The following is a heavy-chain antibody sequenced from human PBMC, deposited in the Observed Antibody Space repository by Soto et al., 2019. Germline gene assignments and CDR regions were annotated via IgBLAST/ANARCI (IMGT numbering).Heavy chain of an antibody. D-gene: IGHD2-15*01. CDR2: ISSSSSYI. CDR3: AREVAATYNWFDP. CDR1: GFTFSSYS. J-gene: IGHJ5*02. Sequence: PGGSLRLSCAASGFTFSSYSMNWVCQAPGKGLEWVSSISSSSSYIYYADSVKGRFTISRDNAKNSLYLQMNSLRAEDTAVYYCAREVAATYNWFDPWGQGTLVTVSS. V-gene: IGHV3-21*01.